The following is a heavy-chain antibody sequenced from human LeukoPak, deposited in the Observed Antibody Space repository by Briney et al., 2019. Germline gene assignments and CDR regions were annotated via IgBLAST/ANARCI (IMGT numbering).Heavy chain of an antibody. J-gene: IGHJ6*04. Sequence: GGSLRLSCAASGFTFSTYSMNWVRQAPGKGLEWVSYISSSGSTIYYADSVKGQFTISRDNAKNSLYLQMNGLRAEDTAVYYCAELGVTMIGGVWGKGTTVTISS. D-gene: IGHD3-10*02. CDR2: ISSSGSTI. CDR1: GFTFSTYS. V-gene: IGHV3-48*04. CDR3: AELGVTMIGGV.